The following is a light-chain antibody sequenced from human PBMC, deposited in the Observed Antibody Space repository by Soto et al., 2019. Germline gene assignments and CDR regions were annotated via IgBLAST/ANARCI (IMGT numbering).Light chain of an antibody. Sequence: QSALTQPPSASGTPGQRVTISCSGSSSNIGSYFVYWYQHLPGTAPKLLIFRNNQRPSGVPDRFPGSKSGTSASLAISGLRSEDEADYYCAAWDDSLTGYVFGTGTKVTVL. CDR3: AAWDDSLTGYV. J-gene: IGLJ1*01. V-gene: IGLV1-47*01. CDR1: SSNIGSYF. CDR2: RNN.